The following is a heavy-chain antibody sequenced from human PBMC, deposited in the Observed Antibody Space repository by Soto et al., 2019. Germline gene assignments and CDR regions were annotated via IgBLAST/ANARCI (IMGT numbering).Heavy chain of an antibody. CDR3: ARDGNRNWFDP. D-gene: IGHD1-26*01. CDR2: ISYDGSNK. Sequence: GGSLRLSCAASGFTFSSYAMHWVRQAPGKGLEWVAVISYDGSNKYYADSVKGRFTISRDNSKNTLYLQMNSLRAEDTAVYYCARDGNRNWFDPWGQGTLVTVSS. V-gene: IGHV3-30-3*01. J-gene: IGHJ5*02. CDR1: GFTFSSYA.